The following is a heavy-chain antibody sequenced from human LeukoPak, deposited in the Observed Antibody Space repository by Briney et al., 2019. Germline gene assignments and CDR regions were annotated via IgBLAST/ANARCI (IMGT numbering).Heavy chain of an antibody. CDR1: KFNFNSYG. J-gene: IGHJ3*02. CDR2: ISGSGGST. D-gene: IGHD4-17*01. CDR3: AKDPNGDYIGTFDI. Sequence: GGSLRLSCTTSKFNFNSYGMTWVRQAPGKGPEWVSSISGSGGSTQYAASVQGRFTISRDNSKNTLYLQMNSLRAEDTAVYYCAKDPNGDYIGTFDIWGQGTMVTVS. V-gene: IGHV3-23*01.